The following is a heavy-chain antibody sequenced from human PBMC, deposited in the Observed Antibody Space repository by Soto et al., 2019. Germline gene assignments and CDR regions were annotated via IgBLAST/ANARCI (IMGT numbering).Heavy chain of an antibody. D-gene: IGHD4-17*01. CDR2: ISYDGSNK. Sequence: GGSLRLSCAASGFTFSSYGMHWVRQAPGKGLEWVAVISYDGSNKYYADSVKGRFTISRDNSKNTLYLQMNSLRAEDTAVYYCAKDLRRASTVTSDQLDYWGQGTLVTVSS. CDR1: GFTFSSYG. CDR3: AKDLRRASTVTSDQLDY. J-gene: IGHJ4*02. V-gene: IGHV3-30*18.